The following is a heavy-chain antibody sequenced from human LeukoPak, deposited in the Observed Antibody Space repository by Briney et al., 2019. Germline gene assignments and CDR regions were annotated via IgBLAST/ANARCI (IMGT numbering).Heavy chain of an antibody. Sequence: PSETLSLTCTVSGGSISSYYWSWIRQPPGEGLEWIGYIYYSGSTKYNPSLKSRVTLSVDTPKNQFFLDLSSVTAADTAVYYCARHIGPSTSYYYGMDVWGQGTTVTVSS. CDR3: ARHIGPSTSYYYGMDV. J-gene: IGHJ6*02. CDR2: IYYSGST. D-gene: IGHD1-26*01. CDR1: GGSISSYY. V-gene: IGHV4-59*08.